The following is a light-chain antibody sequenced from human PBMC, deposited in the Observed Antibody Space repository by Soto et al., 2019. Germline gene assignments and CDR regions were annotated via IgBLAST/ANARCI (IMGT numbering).Light chain of an antibody. V-gene: IGLV2-14*01. J-gene: IGLJ1*01. CDR2: EVT. CDR3: SSYTTSSTYV. CDR1: SSDVGAYNY. Sequence: QSVLTQPASVSGSPGQSITISCTGTSSDVGAYNYVFWYQQHPGKVPKLMIYEVTNRPSGVSNRFSGSKSGNTASLTISGLQAEDEADYYCSSYTTSSTYVFGTGTKLTVL.